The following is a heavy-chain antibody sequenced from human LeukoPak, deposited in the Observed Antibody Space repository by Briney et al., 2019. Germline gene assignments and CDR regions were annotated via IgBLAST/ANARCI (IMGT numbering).Heavy chain of an antibody. J-gene: IGHJ5*02. CDR3: ARLATGGTIFGVAHNWFDP. D-gene: IGHD3-3*01. CDR2: IDPSDSYT. CDR1: GYSFTSYW. V-gene: IGHV5-10-1*01. Sequence: GESLKISCKGSGYSFTSYWISWVRQMPGKGLEWMGRIDPSDSYTNYSPSFQGHVTISADKSISTAYLQWSSLKASDTATYYCARLATGGTIFGVAHNWFDPWGQGTLVTVSS.